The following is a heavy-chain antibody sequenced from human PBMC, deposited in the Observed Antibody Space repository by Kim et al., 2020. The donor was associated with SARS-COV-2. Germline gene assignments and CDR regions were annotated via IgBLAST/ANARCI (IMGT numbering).Heavy chain of an antibody. CDR2: IDPSDSYT. D-gene: IGHD5-18*01. CDR3: ALDTAIEGWFDP. V-gene: IGHV5-10-1*01. J-gene: IGHJ5*02. CDR1: GYSFTSYW. Sequence: GESLKISCKGSGYSFTSYWISWVRQMPGKGLEWMGRIDPSDSYTNYSPSFQGHVTISADKSISTAYLQWSSLKASDTAMYYCALDTAIEGWFDPWGQGTLVTVSS.